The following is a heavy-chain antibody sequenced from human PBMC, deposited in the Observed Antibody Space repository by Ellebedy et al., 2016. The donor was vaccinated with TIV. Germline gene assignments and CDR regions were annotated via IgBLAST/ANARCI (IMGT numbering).Heavy chain of an antibody. V-gene: IGHV3-7*03. CDR1: GFTLSSYW. J-gene: IGHJ4*02. CDR2: INQDGSEK. D-gene: IGHD6-13*01. CDR3: ARAVGGSSSR. Sequence: GGSLRLSCAASGFTLSSYWMSWVRQAPGKGLEWVANINQDGSEKYYVDSVKGRFSISRDNAKNSLYLQMNSLRAEETAVYYCARAVGGSSSRWGQGTLVTVSS.